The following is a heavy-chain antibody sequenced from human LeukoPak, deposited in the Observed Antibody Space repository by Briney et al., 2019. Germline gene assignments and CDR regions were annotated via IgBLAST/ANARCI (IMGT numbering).Heavy chain of an antibody. V-gene: IGHV4-59*02. CDR3: ARDRMSYSGSYLDAFDI. CDR2: IYYTGST. CDR1: GGSVSDYY. J-gene: IGHJ3*02. D-gene: IGHD1-26*01. Sequence: SETLSLTCTISGGSVSDYYWSWIRQSPGKGLEWIGYIYYTGSTTYNPSLKSRVTMSADTSKNQFSLKLSSVTAADTAVYYCARDRMSYSGSYLDAFDIWGQGTMVTVSS.